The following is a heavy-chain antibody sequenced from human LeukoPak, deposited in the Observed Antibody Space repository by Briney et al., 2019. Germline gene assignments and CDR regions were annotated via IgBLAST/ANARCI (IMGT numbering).Heavy chain of an antibody. D-gene: IGHD1-26*01. CDR3: AKAGGRRSYYFDY. CDR2: ISGSGGST. CDR1: GFTFSSYA. V-gene: IGHV3-23*01. J-gene: IGHJ4*02. Sequence: AGGSLRLSCEVSGFTFSSYAMSWVRQAPGKGLEWVSAISGSGGSTYYADSVKGRFTISRDNSKNTLYLQMNSLRAEDTAVYYCAKAGGRRSYYFDYWGQGTLVTVSS.